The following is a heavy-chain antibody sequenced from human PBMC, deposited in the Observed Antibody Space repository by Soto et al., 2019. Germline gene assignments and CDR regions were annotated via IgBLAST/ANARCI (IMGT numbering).Heavy chain of an antibody. CDR1: GFTFSSYA. CDR3: ARGWRSRQWLVQAAFDY. V-gene: IGHV3-64*01. D-gene: IGHD6-19*01. J-gene: IGHJ4*02. Sequence: EVQLVESGGGLVQPGGSLRLSCAASGFTFSSYAMHRVRQAPGKGLEYVSAISSNGGSTYYANSVKGRFTISRDNSKNTLYLQMGSLRAEDMAVYYCARGWRSRQWLVQAAFDYWGQGTLVTVSS. CDR2: ISSNGGST.